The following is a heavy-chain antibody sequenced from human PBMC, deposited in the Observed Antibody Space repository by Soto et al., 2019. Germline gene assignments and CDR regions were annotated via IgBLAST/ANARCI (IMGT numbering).Heavy chain of an antibody. CDR1: GGCVWISMYY. CDR2: IXXXXXT. D-gene: IGHD6-19*01. CDR3: ARLAVAEPDY. Sequence: SGSLSLGCTLSGGCVWISMYYWGWIRKPPGXGLXXIXXIXXXXXTXXXPSLKSRVTISVDTSKNQFYLKLSSVTAADTAVYYCARLAVAEPDYWGQGTLVTVSS. J-gene: IGHJ4*02. V-gene: IGHV4-39*01.